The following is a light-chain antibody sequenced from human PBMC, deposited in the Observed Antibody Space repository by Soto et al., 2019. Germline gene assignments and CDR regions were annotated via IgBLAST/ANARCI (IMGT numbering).Light chain of an antibody. Sequence: DIQLTQSPSSLSSSVVDRITIACQASHDINNYLSWFQLKPGKAPRLLIYDASNLEAGVPSRFSGSGSGTDFTFTIDSLKPEDIATYVCQQDDDLPYTFVQGTNLEIK. CDR3: QQDDDLPYT. J-gene: IGKJ2*01. CDR1: HDINNY. CDR2: DAS. V-gene: IGKV1-33*01.